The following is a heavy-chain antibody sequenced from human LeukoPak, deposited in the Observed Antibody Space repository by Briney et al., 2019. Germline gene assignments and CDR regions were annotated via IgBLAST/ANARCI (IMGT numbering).Heavy chain of an antibody. CDR1: GYTFTSYD. CDR3: ASRKYYYDSSGYWAVLDY. J-gene: IGHJ4*02. CDR2: MNPNSGNT. D-gene: IGHD3-22*01. V-gene: IGHV1-8*01. Sequence: ASVKVSCKASGYTFTSYDINWVRQPTGQGLEWMGWMNPNSGNTGYAQKFQGRVTMTRNTSISTAYMELSSLRSEDTAVYYCASRKYYYDSSGYWAVLDYWGQGTLVTVSS.